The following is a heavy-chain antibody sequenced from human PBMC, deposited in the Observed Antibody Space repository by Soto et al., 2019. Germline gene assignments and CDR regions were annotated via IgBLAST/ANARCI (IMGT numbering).Heavy chain of an antibody. CDR1: GDSISSDNYY. CDR3: ARHPGYAVPTVYATHYFNY. Sequence: QLQLQESGPGLVKPSETLSLTCTVSGDSISSDNYYCGWIRQPPGKGLEWIGSIYYTGSTYYKPSHKSRVTMSVDTSKSQFSLKLSSVTAADTAVYYCARHPGYAVPTVYATHYFNYWGQGILVTVST. V-gene: IGHV4-39*01. CDR2: IYYTGST. J-gene: IGHJ4*02. D-gene: IGHD2-8*01.